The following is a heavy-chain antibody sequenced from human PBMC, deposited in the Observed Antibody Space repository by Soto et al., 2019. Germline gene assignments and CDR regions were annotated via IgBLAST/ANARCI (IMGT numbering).Heavy chain of an antibody. Sequence: EVQLMESGGGLVQPGGSLRLSCAASGFTFSSYWMHWVRQAPGKGLVWVSRINSDGSSTTYVDSVKGRFTISRDNAKNTLYLQMNSLRAEDTAVYYCVRGEGGWETYWGQGTLVTVSS. V-gene: IGHV3-74*01. CDR2: INSDGSST. CDR3: VRGEGGWETY. CDR1: GFTFSSYW. D-gene: IGHD6-19*01. J-gene: IGHJ4*02.